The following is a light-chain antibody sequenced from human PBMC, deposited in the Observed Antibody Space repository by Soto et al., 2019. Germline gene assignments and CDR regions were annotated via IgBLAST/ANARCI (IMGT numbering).Light chain of an antibody. CDR2: GAS. CDR3: QQYNNWPRT. CDR1: QSVSST. Sequence: EIVLTQSPGTLSLSPGERATLSCRASQSVSSTKLAWYQQRPGQAPRLLIFGASNRATGVPDRFSGSGSGTEFTLTISSLQSEDFAVYYCQQYNNWPRTFGQGTKVDIK. J-gene: IGKJ1*01. V-gene: IGKV3D-15*01.